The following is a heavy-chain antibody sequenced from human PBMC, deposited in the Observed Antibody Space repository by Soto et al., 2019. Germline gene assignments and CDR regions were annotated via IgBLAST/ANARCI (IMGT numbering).Heavy chain of an antibody. Sequence: QVQLVQSGAEEKKPGASVKVSCKASGYTFTSYAMHWVRQAPGQRLEWMGWINAGNGNTKYSQKFQGRVTITRDTPASTAYIELTSLRSEDTAVYSCARSIVVVTALDYWGQVTLVTVSS. D-gene: IGHD2-21*02. CDR3: ARSIVVVTALDY. CDR1: GYTFTSYA. V-gene: IGHV1-3*05. CDR2: INAGNGNT. J-gene: IGHJ4*02.